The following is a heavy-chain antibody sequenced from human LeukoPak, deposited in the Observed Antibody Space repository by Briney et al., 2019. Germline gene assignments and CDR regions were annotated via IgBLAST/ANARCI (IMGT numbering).Heavy chain of an antibody. V-gene: IGHV4-34*01. Sequence: SQTLSLTCAVYGGSFSGYYWSWIRQPPGKGLEWIGEINHSGSTNYNPSLKSRVTISVDTSKNQFSLKLSSVTAADTAVYYCARAYELLWLGELLWSGGIGYWGQGTLVTVSS. CDR3: ARAYELLWLGELLWSGGIGY. CDR2: INHSGST. CDR1: GGSFSGYY. J-gene: IGHJ4*02. D-gene: IGHD3-10*01.